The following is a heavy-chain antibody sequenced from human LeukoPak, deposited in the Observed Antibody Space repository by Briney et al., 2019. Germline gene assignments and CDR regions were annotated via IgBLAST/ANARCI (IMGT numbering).Heavy chain of an antibody. J-gene: IGHJ6*02. CDR3: ARCRDGYNCYGMDV. Sequence: SETLSLTCTVSGGSISSYYWSWIRQPPGKGPEWIGYIYYSGSTNYNPSLKSRVTISVDTSKNQFSLKLSSVTAADTAVYYCARCRDGYNCYGMDVWGQGTTVTVSS. V-gene: IGHV4-59*08. CDR2: IYYSGST. D-gene: IGHD5-24*01. CDR1: GGSISSYY.